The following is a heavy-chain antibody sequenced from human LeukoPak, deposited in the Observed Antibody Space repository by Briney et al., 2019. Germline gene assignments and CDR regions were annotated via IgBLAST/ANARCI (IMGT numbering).Heavy chain of an antibody. Sequence: GASVKVSCKASGYTFTSYGISWVRQAPGQGLEWMGWISAYNGNTNYAQKLQGRVTMTTDTSTSTAYMELRSLRSDDTAAYYCARAEEATISNWIDPWGQGTLVTVSS. CDR2: ISAYNGNT. D-gene: IGHD5-12*01. V-gene: IGHV1-18*01. CDR3: ARAEEATISNWIDP. J-gene: IGHJ5*02. CDR1: GYTFTSYG.